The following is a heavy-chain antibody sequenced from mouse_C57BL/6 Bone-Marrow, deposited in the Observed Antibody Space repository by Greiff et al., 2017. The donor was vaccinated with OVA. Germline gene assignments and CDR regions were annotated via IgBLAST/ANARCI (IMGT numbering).Heavy chain of an antibody. CDR1: GFTFSSYA. CDR3: ARDRITTGYFDV. D-gene: IGHD2-4*01. J-gene: IGHJ1*03. V-gene: IGHV5-4*01. Sequence: DVQLVESGGGLVKPGGSLKLSCAASGFTFSSYAMSWVRQTPEKRLVWVATISDGGSYTYYPDNVKGRFTISRDNAKNNLYLQMSHLKSEDTAMYYCARDRITTGYFDVWGTGTTVTVSS. CDR2: ISDGGSYT.